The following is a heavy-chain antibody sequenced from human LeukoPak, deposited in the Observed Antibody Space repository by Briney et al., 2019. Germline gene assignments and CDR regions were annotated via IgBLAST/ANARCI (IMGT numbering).Heavy chain of an antibody. CDR1: GFTFSSYW. D-gene: IGHD2/OR15-2a*01. CDR2: INSDGSST. Sequence: GGSLRLSCAASGFTFSSYWMHWVRQAPGKGLVWVSRINSDGSSTSYADSVKGRFTISRDNAKNTLYLQMNSLRAEDTAVYYCAKGQFLFGVSYFDYWGQGTLATVSS. V-gene: IGHV3-74*01. CDR3: AKGQFLFGVSYFDY. J-gene: IGHJ4*02.